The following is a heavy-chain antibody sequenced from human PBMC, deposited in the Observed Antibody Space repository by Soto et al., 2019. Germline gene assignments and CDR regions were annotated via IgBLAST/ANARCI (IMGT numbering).Heavy chain of an antibody. V-gene: IGHV5-51*01. Sequence: PGESLKISCVGSGYSFTTYSVAWVRQMPGKGLEWMGIFYPGDSNSRYSPSFQGQVTFSADKSISTAYLQWSSLKASDTAMYYCARGGKGEFHLYCLAVLGQGTTVTVSS. CDR2: FYPGDSNS. J-gene: IGHJ6*02. CDR3: ARGGKGEFHLYCLAV. CDR1: GYSFTTYS. D-gene: IGHD3-16*01.